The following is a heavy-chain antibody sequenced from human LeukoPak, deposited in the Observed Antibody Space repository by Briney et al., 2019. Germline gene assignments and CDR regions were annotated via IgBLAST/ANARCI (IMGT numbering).Heavy chain of an antibody. V-gene: IGHV3-66*01. Sequence: PGGSLRLSCAASGFSVSSNYMSWVRQAPGKGLEWVSVIYSGGSTYYADSVKGRFSISRDNSKNTLYLQMNSLRDEDTAVYYCARGGLRQQLVRGDHFDDWGQGTLATVSS. CDR2: IYSGGST. CDR3: ARGGLRQQLVRGDHFDD. CDR1: GFSVSSNY. J-gene: IGHJ4*02. D-gene: IGHD6-13*01.